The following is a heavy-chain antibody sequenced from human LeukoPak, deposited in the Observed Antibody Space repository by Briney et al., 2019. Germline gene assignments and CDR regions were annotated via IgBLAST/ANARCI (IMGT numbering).Heavy chain of an antibody. CDR3: ARQLGAPYYYDSSGYYPFYYYYGMDV. Sequence: PSETLSLTCTVSGGSLGSSSYYWGWIRQPPGKGLEWIGSIYYSGSTYYNPSLKSRVTISVDTSKNQFSLKLSSVTGADTAVYYCARQLGAPYYYDSSGYYPFYYYYGMDVWGQGTTVTVS. V-gene: IGHV4-39*01. D-gene: IGHD3-22*01. J-gene: IGHJ6*02. CDR2: IYYSGST. CDR1: GGSLGSSSYY.